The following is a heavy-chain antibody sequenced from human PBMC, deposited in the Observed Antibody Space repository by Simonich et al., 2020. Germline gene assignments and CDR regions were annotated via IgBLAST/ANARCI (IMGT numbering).Heavy chain of an antibody. Sequence: QVQLQESGPGLVKPSETLSLTCAVSGYSISSGYYWGWIRQPPGKGLEWIGSIYYSGSTYYNPSLKSRVTISVDTSKNQFSLKLSSVTAADTAVYYCARGISSGWYWYFDLWGRGTLVTVSS. D-gene: IGHD6-19*01. CDR1: GYSISSGYY. CDR3: ARGISSGWYWYFDL. V-gene: IGHV4-38-2*01. J-gene: IGHJ2*01. CDR2: IYYSGST.